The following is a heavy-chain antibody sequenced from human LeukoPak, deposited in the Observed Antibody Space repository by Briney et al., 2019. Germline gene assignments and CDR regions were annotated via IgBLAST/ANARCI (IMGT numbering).Heavy chain of an antibody. CDR3: ARQVARGYSYLVY. Sequence: GESLKISCKGSGYSFISYWIGWVRQMPGKGLEWMGIIYTDDSDTRYSPSFQGQVTISADKSISTAYVQWSSLKASDTAMYYCARQVARGYSYLVYWGQGTLVTVSS. V-gene: IGHV5-51*01. CDR2: IYTDDSDT. D-gene: IGHD5-18*01. CDR1: GYSFISYW. J-gene: IGHJ4*02.